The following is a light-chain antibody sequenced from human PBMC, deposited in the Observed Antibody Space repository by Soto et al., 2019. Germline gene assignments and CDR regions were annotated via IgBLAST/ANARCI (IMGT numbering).Light chain of an antibody. V-gene: IGKV1-39*01. CDR2: GAS. J-gene: IGKJ1*01. Sequence: DIQMTQSPSSLSASVGDRVTITCRAGQSISIFLNWYQQKPGKVPKLLIYGASSLQSGVPSKFSSSGSGTDFTLTISSLQPEDFATYYCQQSYSTPTFGQGTTVDIK. CDR3: QQSYSTPT. CDR1: QSISIF.